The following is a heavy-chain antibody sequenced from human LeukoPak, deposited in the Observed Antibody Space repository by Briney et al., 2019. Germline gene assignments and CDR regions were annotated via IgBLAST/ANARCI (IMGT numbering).Heavy chain of an antibody. CDR1: GFTFSNFG. D-gene: IGHD2-15*01. V-gene: IGHV3-33*08. CDR2: ISDNGRRT. Sequence: PGGSLRLSCAASGFTFSNFGLNWVRQAPGKGLEWVAFISDNGRRTHYLESVEGLFTISRDDSKNTLYLQMNSLRVEDTAVYYCARDRIGKYSIDYWGQGTLVTVSS. J-gene: IGHJ4*02. CDR3: ARDRIGKYSIDY.